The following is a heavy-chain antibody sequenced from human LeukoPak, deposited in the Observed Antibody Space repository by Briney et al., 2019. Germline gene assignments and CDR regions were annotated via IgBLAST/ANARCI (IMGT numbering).Heavy chain of an antibody. Sequence: KPSETLSLTCTVSGGSISSSSYYWGWIRQPPGKGLEWIGSIYYSGSTYYNPSLKSRVTISVDTSKNQFSLKLSSVTAADTAVYYCTRRRADYGDYVGFDYWGQGTLVTVSS. CDR3: TRRRADYGDYVGFDY. V-gene: IGHV4-39*07. CDR1: GGSISSSSYY. CDR2: IYYSGST. J-gene: IGHJ4*02. D-gene: IGHD4-17*01.